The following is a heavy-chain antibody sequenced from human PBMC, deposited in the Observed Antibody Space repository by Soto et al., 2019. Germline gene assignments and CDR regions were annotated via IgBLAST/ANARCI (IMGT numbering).Heavy chain of an antibody. D-gene: IGHD3-10*01. CDR3: ARERMVRGVISYYGMDV. CDR2: IIPIFGTA. V-gene: IGHV1-69*13. J-gene: IGHJ6*02. CDR1: GGTYSSYA. Sequence: SVKVSCKASGGTYSSYAISWVRQAPGQGLEWMGGIIPIFGTANYAQKFQGRVTITADESTSTAYMELSSLRSEDTAVYYCARERMVRGVISYYGMDVWGQGTTVTVSS.